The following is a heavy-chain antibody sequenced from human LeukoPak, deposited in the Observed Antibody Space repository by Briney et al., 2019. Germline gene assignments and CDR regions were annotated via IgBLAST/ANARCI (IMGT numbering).Heavy chain of an antibody. CDR3: ARVLAYCGGDCYSPLDY. CDR2: IYPPDSDT. CDR1: GYSFNTYW. Sequence: HGESLKISCKGSGYSFNTYWIGWVRQMPGKGLEWMGIIYPPDSDTRYSPSFQGQVTISADKSISTAYLQWSSLKASDTAMYYCARVLAYCGGDCYSPLDYWGQGTLVTVSS. D-gene: IGHD2-21*02. J-gene: IGHJ4*02. V-gene: IGHV5-51*01.